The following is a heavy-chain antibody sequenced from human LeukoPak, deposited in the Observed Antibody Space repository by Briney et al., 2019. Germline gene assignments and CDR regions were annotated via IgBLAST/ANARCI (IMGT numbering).Heavy chain of an antibody. J-gene: IGHJ4*02. CDR2: INWNGGST. D-gene: IGHD3-16*01. CDR1: GFTFDDYG. V-gene: IGHV3-20*04. CDR3: ARGPRAWGVALYFDY. Sequence: GGSLRLSCAASGFTFDDYGMSWVRQAPGKGLEWVSGINWNGGSTGYADSVKGRFTISRDNAKNSLYLQMNSLRAEDTAVYYCARGPRAWGVALYFDYWGQGTLVTVSS.